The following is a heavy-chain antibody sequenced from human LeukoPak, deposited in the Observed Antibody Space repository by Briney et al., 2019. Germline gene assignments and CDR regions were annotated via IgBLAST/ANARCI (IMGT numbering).Heavy chain of an antibody. V-gene: IGHV4-34*01. CDR3: ARVKRGYSGYDSGVPYFDY. D-gene: IGHD5-12*01. Sequence: SETLSLTCAVYGGSFSGYYWSWIRQPPGKGLEWIGEINHSGSTNYNPSLKSRVTISVDTSKNQFSLKLSSVTAADTAVYYCARVKRGYSGYDSGVPYFDYWGQGTLVTVSS. CDR1: GGSFSGYY. CDR2: INHSGST. J-gene: IGHJ4*02.